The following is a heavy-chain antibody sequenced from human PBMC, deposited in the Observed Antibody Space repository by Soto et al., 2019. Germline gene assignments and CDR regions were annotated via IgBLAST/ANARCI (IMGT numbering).Heavy chain of an antibody. Sequence: LETLSLTCTVSGGSISSYYWSWIRQPPGKGLEWIGYIYYSGSTNYNPSLKSRVTISVDTSKNQFSLKLSSVTAADTAVYYCARGGDGYFDYWGQGTLVTVSS. D-gene: IGHD3-16*01. J-gene: IGHJ4*02. CDR2: IYYSGST. V-gene: IGHV4-59*01. CDR1: GGSISSYY. CDR3: ARGGDGYFDY.